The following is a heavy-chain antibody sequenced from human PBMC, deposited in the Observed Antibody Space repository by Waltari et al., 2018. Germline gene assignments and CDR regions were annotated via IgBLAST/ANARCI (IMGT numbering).Heavy chain of an antibody. V-gene: IGHV5-51*01. D-gene: IGHD4-17*01. Sequence: EVQLVQSGAEVKKPGESLKLSCKGSGYSLTSYWTGWVRQMPGKGLEWMGISYPGDSDTRYSPSFQGQFTISADKSTSTAYRQWSSLKASDTAMYYCARVGTSILRPPGPWFDPWGQGTLVTVSS. CDR2: SYPGDSDT. CDR3: ARVGTSILRPPGPWFDP. CDR1: GYSLTSYW. J-gene: IGHJ5*02.